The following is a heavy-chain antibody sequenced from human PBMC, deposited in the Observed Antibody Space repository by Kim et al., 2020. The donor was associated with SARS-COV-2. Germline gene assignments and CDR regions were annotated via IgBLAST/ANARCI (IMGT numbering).Heavy chain of an antibody. D-gene: IGHD6-13*01. J-gene: IGHJ3*02. CDR2: IIPIFGTA. CDR3: ARDVEVMSSWYFAFDI. Sequence: SVKVSCKASGGTFSSYAISWVRQAPGQGLEWMGGIIPIFGTANYAQKFQGRVTITADESTSTAYMELSSLRSEDTAVYYCARDVEVMSSWYFAFDIWGQGTMVTVSS. V-gene: IGHV1-69*13. CDR1: GGTFSSYA.